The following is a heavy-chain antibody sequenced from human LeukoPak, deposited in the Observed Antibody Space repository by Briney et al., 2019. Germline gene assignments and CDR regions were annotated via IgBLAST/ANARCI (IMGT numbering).Heavy chain of an antibody. CDR3: ARFITMIVEGSAFDI. V-gene: IGHV4-39*07. CDR1: GGSISSSSYY. D-gene: IGHD3-22*01. J-gene: IGHJ3*02. Sequence: SETLTLTCTVSGGSISSSSYYWGWIRQPPGKWLEWIGSIYYSGSTYFNPSLKRRVTISVDTSKNQFSLKLSSVTAADTAVYYCARFITMIVEGSAFDIWGQGTMVTVSS. CDR2: IYYSGST.